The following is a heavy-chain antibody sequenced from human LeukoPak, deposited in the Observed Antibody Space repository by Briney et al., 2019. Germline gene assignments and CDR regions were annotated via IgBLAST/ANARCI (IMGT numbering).Heavy chain of an antibody. D-gene: IGHD6-13*01. CDR1: GFTFDDYA. CDR2: ISWNSGSI. CDR3: AKDIGSSYYYYMDV. V-gene: IGHV3-9*01. Sequence: GGSLRLSCAASGFTFDDYAMHWVRQAPGKGLEWVSGISWNSGSIGYADSVKGRFTISRDNAKNSLYLQMNSLRAEDTALYYCAKDIGSSYYYYMDVRGKGTTVTVSS. J-gene: IGHJ6*03.